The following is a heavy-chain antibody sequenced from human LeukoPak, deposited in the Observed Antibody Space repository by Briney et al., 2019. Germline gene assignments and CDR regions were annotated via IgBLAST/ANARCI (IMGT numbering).Heavy chain of an antibody. CDR1: GGSISSYY. J-gene: IGHJ6*03. D-gene: IGHD6-19*01. Sequence: SETLSLTCTVSGGSISSYYWSWIRQPPGKGLEWIGEINHSGSTNYNPSLKSRVTISVDTSKNQFSLKLSSVTAADTAVYYCARHLRSSKQWLVRYYYMDVWGKGTTVTISS. CDR2: INHSGST. CDR3: ARHLRSSKQWLVRYYYMDV. V-gene: IGHV4-34*01.